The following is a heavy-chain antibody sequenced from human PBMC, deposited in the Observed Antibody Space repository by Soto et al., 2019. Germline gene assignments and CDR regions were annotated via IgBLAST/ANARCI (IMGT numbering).Heavy chain of an antibody. V-gene: IGHV4-34*01. CDR2: INDSGST. J-gene: IGHJ6*02. CDR1: GGSFSGYY. D-gene: IGHD3-10*01. CDR3: ARGRGKCNRSICFPTLFYWYYGLDV. Sequence: SETLSLTCADHGGSFSGYYWSWIRQPPGKGLEWIGEINDSGSTNSNPSLKSRVAISIDTSKNHISLKMPSVTAADTAVYYCARGRGKCNRSICFPTLFYWYYGLDVWGQGTTVTVSS.